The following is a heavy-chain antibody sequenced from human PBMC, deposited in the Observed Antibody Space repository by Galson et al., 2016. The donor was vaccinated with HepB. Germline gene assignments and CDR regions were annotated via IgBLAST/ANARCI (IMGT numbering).Heavy chain of an antibody. D-gene: IGHD1-14*01. J-gene: IGHJ4*02. CDR1: GGSIRSNIYL. V-gene: IGHV4-39*01. Sequence: ETLSLTCTVSGGSIRSNIYLWAWVRQPPGKGLEWIGTIYYRGTTYYNPSLKSRLTMDVDTSKNQFSLTLSSVTAADTSLYYCARLVHGGTFFDSWGQGTLVTVSS. CDR3: ARLVHGGTFFDS. CDR2: IYYRGTT.